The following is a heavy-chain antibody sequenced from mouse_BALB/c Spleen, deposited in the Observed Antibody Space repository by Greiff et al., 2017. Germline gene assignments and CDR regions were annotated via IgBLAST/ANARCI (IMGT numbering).Heavy chain of an antibody. Sequence: EVQLQQSGPELVKPGASVKIPCKASVYTFTDYNMDWVKQSHGKSLEWIGDINPNNGGTIYNQKFKGKATLTVDKSSSTAYMELRSLTSEDTAVYYCARKKDYYRYEFAYWGQGTLVTVSA. V-gene: IGHV1-18*01. CDR1: VYTFTDYN. D-gene: IGHD2-14*01. J-gene: IGHJ3*01. CDR3: ARKKDYYRYEFAY. CDR2: INPNNGGT.